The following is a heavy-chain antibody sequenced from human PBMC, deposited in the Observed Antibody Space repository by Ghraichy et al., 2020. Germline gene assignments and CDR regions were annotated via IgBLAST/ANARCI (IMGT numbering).Heavy chain of an antibody. V-gene: IGHV3-23*01. CDR3: AKDLEGQPWFGELLFDP. CDR1: GFTFSSYA. D-gene: IGHD3-10*01. J-gene: IGHJ5*02. Sequence: GGSLRLSCAASGFTFSSYAMSWVRQAPGKGLEWVSAISGSGGSTYYADSVKGRFTISRDNSKNTLYLQMNSLRAEDTAVYYCAKDLEGQPWFGELLFDPWGQGTLVTVSS. CDR2: ISGSGGST.